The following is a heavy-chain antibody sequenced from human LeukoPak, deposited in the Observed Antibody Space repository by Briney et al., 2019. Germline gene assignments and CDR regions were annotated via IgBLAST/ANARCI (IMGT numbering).Heavy chain of an antibody. CDR1: GFTFSSYA. CDR2: ISGSGSST. D-gene: IGHD2-8*01. Sequence: GGSLRLSCAASGFTFSSYAVNWVRQAPGKGLEWVSAISGSGSSTYYADSVKGWFTISRDSSKSTVHLQMNTLRAEDTAVYYCAKAAVPGTKYYIDYWGQGTLVTVSS. J-gene: IGHJ4*02. CDR3: AKAAVPGTKYYIDY. V-gene: IGHV3-23*01.